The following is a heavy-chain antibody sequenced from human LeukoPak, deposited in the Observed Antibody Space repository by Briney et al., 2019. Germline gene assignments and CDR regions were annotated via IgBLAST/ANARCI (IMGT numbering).Heavy chain of an antibody. V-gene: IGHV3-33*01. CDR3: AEPTRGSGGSFLIDY. J-gene: IGHJ4*02. D-gene: IGHD2-15*01. Sequence: GGSLRLSCAASGFSFSVYGMHWVRQAPGKGLEWVAVIWDDGSYKYYADSVKGRFTISRDNSKNTLYLQMNSLRAEDTSVYYCAEPTRGSGGSFLIDYWGQGALVTVSS. CDR1: GFSFSVYG. CDR2: IWDDGSYK.